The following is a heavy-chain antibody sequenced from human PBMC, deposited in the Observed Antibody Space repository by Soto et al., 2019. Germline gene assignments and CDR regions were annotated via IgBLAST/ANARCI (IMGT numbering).Heavy chain of an antibody. V-gene: IGHV4-39*01. CDR3: ATDTIFGLVTTSGYFDY. CDR2: IYYSGST. D-gene: IGHD3-3*01. CDR1: GGSISSSSYY. J-gene: IGHJ4*02. Sequence: QLQLQESGPGLVKPSETLSLTCTVSGGSISSSSYYWGWIRQPPGKGLEWIGSIYYSGSTYYNPSLKSRVTISVDTSKNQFSLKLSSVTAADTAVYYCATDTIFGLVTTSGYFDYWGQGTLVTVSS.